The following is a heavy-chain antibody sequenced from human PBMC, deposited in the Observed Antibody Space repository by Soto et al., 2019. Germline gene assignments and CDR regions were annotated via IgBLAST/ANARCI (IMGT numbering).Heavy chain of an antibody. J-gene: IGHJ6*02. CDR2: INPSGGST. Sequence: GASVKVSCKASGYTFTSYYMHWVRQAPGQGLEWMGIINPSGGSTSYAQKFQGRVTMTRDTSTSTVYMELSSLRSEDTAVYYCGRGTVTTDYYYYYGMDVWGQGTTVTVSS. D-gene: IGHD4-17*01. CDR1: GYTFTSYY. V-gene: IGHV1-46*03. CDR3: GRGTVTTDYYYYYGMDV.